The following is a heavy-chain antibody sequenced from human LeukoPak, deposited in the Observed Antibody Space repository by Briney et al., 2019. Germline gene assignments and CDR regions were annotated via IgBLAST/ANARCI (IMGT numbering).Heavy chain of an antibody. D-gene: IGHD4-17*01. CDR2: INHSGST. V-gene: IGHV4-34*01. Sequence: SETLSLTCAVYGGSFSGYYWSWIRQPPGKGLEWIGEINHSGSTNYNPSLKSRVTISVDTSKNQFSLKLSSVTAADTAVYYCARGPRRFYYYYGMDVWGQGATVTVSS. CDR1: GGSFSGYY. J-gene: IGHJ6*02. CDR3: ARGPRRFYYYYGMDV.